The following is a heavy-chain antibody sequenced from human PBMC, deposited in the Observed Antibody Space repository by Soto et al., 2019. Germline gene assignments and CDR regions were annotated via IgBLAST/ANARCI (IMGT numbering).Heavy chain of an antibody. D-gene: IGHD2-2*01. J-gene: IGHJ6*02. V-gene: IGHV1-69*13. CDR2: IIPIFGTA. CDR3: AHPKTRSSTGDYYGMDV. Sequence: SVKVSCKASGGTFGSYAISWVRQAPGQGLEWMGGIIPIFGTANYAQKFQGRVTITADESTSTAYMELSSLRSEDTAVYYCAHPKTRSSTGDYYGMDVWGQGTTVTVSS. CDR1: GGTFGSYA.